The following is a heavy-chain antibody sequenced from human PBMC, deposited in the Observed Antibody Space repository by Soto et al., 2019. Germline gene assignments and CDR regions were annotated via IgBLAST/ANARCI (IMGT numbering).Heavy chain of an antibody. Sequence: GGSLRLSCAASGFTFSSYGMHWVRQAPGKGLEWVAVISYDGSNKYYADSVKGRFTISRDNSKNTLYLQMNSLRAEDTAVYYCAKDPRRAWIQLWLLGLGFDYWGQGTLVTVSS. J-gene: IGHJ4*02. D-gene: IGHD5-18*01. CDR2: ISYDGSNK. V-gene: IGHV3-30*18. CDR3: AKDPRRAWIQLWLLGLGFDY. CDR1: GFTFSSYG.